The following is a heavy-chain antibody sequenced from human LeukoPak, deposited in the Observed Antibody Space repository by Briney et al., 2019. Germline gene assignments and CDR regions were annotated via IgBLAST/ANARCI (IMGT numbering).Heavy chain of an antibody. V-gene: IGHV3-7*01. CDR1: GFTFSNVW. CDR3: ARDMKGNPDY. D-gene: IGHD1-14*01. J-gene: IGHJ4*02. Sequence: GGSLRLSCAASGFTFSNVWMAWVRQAPGKGLEWVANINQDGSTKQYVDSVRGRFTISRDNAKNSLYLQMNSLTAEDTGLYHCARDMKGNPDYWGQGTLVTVSS. CDR2: INQDGSTK.